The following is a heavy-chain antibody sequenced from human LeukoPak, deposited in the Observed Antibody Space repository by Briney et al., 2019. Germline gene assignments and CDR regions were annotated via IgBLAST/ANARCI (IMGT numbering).Heavy chain of an antibody. CDR1: GDSFSIITFY. D-gene: IGHD2-15*01. CDR3: ARVVVPAAIGY. Sequence: PAQTLSLTCSVSGDSFSIITFYWGWLRHRPGRGPEWIGYIYKGSSTSYTPSLKNRVTISVDTSKNQFSLNLDSVTAADTAVYYCARVVVPAAIGYWGQGIPGIVSS. V-gene: IGHV4-31*03. CDR2: IYKGSST. J-gene: IGHJ4*02.